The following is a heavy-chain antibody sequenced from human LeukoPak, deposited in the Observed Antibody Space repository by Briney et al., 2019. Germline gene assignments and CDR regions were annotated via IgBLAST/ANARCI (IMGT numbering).Heavy chain of an antibody. CDR3: ARHPIAAGGAYNWFDP. D-gene: IGHD6-13*01. CDR2: IYPRDSNT. V-gene: IGHV5-51*01. CDR1: GYSFTSHW. Sequence: GESLKISCKGSGYGSGYSFTSHWIAWVRQMPGKGLEWMGIIYPRDSNTVYSPSFQGQVTISVDTSINTAYLQWISLKASDTAMYYCARHPIAAGGAYNWFDPWGQGTLVTVSS. J-gene: IGHJ5*02.